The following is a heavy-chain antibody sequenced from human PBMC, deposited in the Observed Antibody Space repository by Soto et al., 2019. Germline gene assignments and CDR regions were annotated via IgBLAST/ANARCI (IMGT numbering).Heavy chain of an antibody. CDR2: MNPNSGNT. D-gene: IGHD5-18*01. J-gene: IGHJ6*03. CDR1: GYTFTSYD. V-gene: IGHV1-8*01. Sequence: ASVKVSCKASGYTFTSYDINWVRQATGQGLEWMGWMNPNSGNTGYAQKFQGRVTMTRKTSISTAYMELSSLRSEDTAVYYCARAVYSLDYYYYMDVWGKGTTVTVSS. CDR3: ARAVYSLDYYYYMDV.